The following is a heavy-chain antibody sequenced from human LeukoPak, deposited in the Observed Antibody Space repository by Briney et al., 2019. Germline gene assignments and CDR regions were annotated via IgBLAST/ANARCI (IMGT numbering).Heavy chain of an antibody. CDR2: IRSKAYGVTA. V-gene: IGHV3-49*03. D-gene: IGHD1-1*01. J-gene: IGHJ4*02. Sequence: PGGSLRLSCTASGFTFGDYAMSWIRQAPGKGLEWVGFIRSKAYGVTADYAASVKGRFTISRDDSKAIAYLQMNSLKTEDTAVYHCTRDRGAYNLYDYWGQGTLVTVSS. CDR1: GFTFGDYA. CDR3: TRDRGAYNLYDY.